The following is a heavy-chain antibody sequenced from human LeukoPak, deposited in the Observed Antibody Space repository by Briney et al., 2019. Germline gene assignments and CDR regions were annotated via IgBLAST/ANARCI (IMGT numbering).Heavy chain of an antibody. CDR1: GFTFTNYW. V-gene: IGHV3-7*01. J-gene: IGHJ4*02. Sequence: GGSLLLSCAASGFTFTNYWMTWVRQAPGKGLEFVTNINQDESVKNYVDSVKGRFTISRDNAENSLHLQMNSLRVEDTAVYYCARDPGSSAFDYWGQGTLVTVSS. D-gene: IGHD5/OR15-5a*01. CDR2: INQDESVK. CDR3: ARDPGSSAFDY.